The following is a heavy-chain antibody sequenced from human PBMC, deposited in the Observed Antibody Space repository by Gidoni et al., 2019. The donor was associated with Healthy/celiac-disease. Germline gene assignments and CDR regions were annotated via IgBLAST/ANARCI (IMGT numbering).Heavy chain of an antibody. Sequence: EVQMVESGGGLGQPGRSLRLYCTAAGFTLGDYAMSWFRQAPGKGLEWVGFIRSKAYGGTTEYAASVKGRFTISRDDSKSIAYLQMNSLKTEDTAVYYCTRDWGCVISSSSWYSNDYWGQGTLVTVSS. CDR3: TRDWGCVISSSSWYSNDY. CDR2: IRSKAYGGTT. J-gene: IGHJ4*02. CDR1: GFTLGDYA. D-gene: IGHD6-13*01. V-gene: IGHV3-49*03.